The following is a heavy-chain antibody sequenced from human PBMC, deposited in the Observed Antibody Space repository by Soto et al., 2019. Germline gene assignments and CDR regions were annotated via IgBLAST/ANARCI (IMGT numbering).Heavy chain of an antibody. CDR2: IIPILGIA. CDR1: GGTFSSYT. CDR3: ARDTAMDPEHDYYYMDV. D-gene: IGHD5-18*01. J-gene: IGHJ6*03. Sequence: ASVKVSCKASGGTFSSYTISWVRQAPGQGLEWMGRIIPILGIANYAQKFQGRVTITADKSTSTAYMELSSLRSEDTAVYYCARDTAMDPEHDYYYMDVWGKGTTVTVSS. V-gene: IGHV1-69*04.